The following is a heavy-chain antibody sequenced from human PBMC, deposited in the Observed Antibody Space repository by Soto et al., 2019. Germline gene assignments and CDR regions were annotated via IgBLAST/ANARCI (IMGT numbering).Heavy chain of an antibody. Sequence: EVQLVETGGGLIQPGGSLRLSCAASGFTVSNNFMIWVRQAPGKGLEWVSLIYSDGSTHYADSVRGRFTISRDNSKNTLYLQSNSLRAEDAAVYYCARDGNGQSGSPHWGQGTLVTVSS. CDR2: IYSDGST. CDR3: ARDGNGQSGSPH. CDR1: GFTVSNNF. V-gene: IGHV3-53*02. J-gene: IGHJ4*02. D-gene: IGHD1-26*01.